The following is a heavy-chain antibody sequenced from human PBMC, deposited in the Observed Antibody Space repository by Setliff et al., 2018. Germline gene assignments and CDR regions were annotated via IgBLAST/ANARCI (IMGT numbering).Heavy chain of an antibody. Sequence: ASVKVSCKASGYTFTDYAMHWVRQAPGQRLEWMGWINPGNGDTHLSQDFQGRLTMTTDTSASTAYMELSSLRSEDMAVYYCARERGDIVSTTSYYYYMDVCGKGTTVTVSS. CDR3: ARERGDIVSTTSYYYYMDV. CDR2: INPGNGDT. J-gene: IGHJ6*03. V-gene: IGHV1-3*03. D-gene: IGHD5-12*01. CDR1: GYTFTDYA.